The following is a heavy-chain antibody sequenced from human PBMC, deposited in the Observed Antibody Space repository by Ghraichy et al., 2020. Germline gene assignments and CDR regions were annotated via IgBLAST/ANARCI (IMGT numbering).Heavy chain of an antibody. CDR2: INPNSGGT. D-gene: IGHD3-10*01. J-gene: IGHJ4*02. Sequence: ASVKVSCKTARAHVCSYDMSLLRQAPGQVLKWMGWINPNSGGTNYAQKFQGRVTMTRDTSISTAYMELSRLRSDDTAVYYCARDRGSSITMQHEDVDYWGKGSLVTVSS. V-gene: IGHV1-2*02. CDR1: RAHVCSYD. CDR3: ARDRGSSITMQHEDVDY.